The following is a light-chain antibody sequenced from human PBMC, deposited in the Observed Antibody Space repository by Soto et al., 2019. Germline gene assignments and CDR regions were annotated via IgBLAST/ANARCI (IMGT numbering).Light chain of an antibody. CDR1: KIGRKS. V-gene: IGLV3-21*04. J-gene: IGLJ1*01. CDR2: YDN. CDR3: QVCDSSSDHYV. Sequence: SYELTQPPSESVAPGETASITCGGDKIGRKSVHWYQQRPGQAPVLVMYYDNDRPSEIPERFSGSNSGNTATLSISRGEAGDEADEYCQVCDSSSDHYVFGTGTKVTVL.